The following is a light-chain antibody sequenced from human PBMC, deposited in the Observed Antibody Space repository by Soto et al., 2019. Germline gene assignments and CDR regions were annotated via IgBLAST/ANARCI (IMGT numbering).Light chain of an antibody. CDR1: QSLVHSNGLTY. CDR2: TVS. V-gene: IGKV2-24*01. J-gene: IGKJ2*01. Sequence: DIVMTQTPLSSPVTLGQPASISCRSSQSLVHSNGLTYLSWLQQRPGQPPRALIYTVSNRFSVVPDRFSGSGAGTDFTLKISRVEAEDVGVYYCMQATQFPHTLGQGTKLEIK. CDR3: MQATQFPHT.